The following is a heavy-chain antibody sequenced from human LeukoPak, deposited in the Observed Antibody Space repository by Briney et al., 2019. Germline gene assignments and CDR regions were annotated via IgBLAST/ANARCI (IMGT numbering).Heavy chain of an antibody. CDR3: ARGIPLSRFDN. CDR2: IYSSGST. V-gene: IGHV4-31*03. J-gene: IGHJ4*02. D-gene: IGHD5-18*01. CDR1: GGSISSGGYY. Sequence: SQTLSLTCTVSGGSISSGGYYWSWIRQDPGKGLEWIGYIYSSGSTYYNPSLKSRVTISLDTSKNQFSLKLSSVTAADTAVYYCARGIPLSRFDNWGQGTLVTVSS.